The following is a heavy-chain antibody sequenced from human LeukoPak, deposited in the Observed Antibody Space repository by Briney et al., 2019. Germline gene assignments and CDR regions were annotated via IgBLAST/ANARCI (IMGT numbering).Heavy chain of an antibody. J-gene: IGHJ3*02. D-gene: IGHD5-18*01. CDR1: GSTFSSYE. V-gene: IGHV3-48*03. Sequence: PGGSLRLSCAASGSTFSSYEMNWVRQAPGKGLEWVSYISSSGSTIYYADSVKGRFTISRDNAKNSLYLQMNSLRAEDTAVYYCARFGGYSYGQGGSAFDIWGQGAMVTVSS. CDR3: ARFGGYSYGQGGSAFDI. CDR2: ISSSGSTI.